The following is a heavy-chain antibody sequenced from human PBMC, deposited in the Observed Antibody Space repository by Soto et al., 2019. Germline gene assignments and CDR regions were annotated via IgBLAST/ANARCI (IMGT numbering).Heavy chain of an antibody. Sequence: SETRSLTCTVSGGSISSSSSYWGWIRQPPGKGLEWVGSIYYLGNTYYNPSLGGRVSISVDTSKNQFSLKMSSVTAADTALYYCARVERGTATTVVDAFDIWGPGTMVTVSS. V-gene: IGHV4-39*01. CDR3: ARVERGTATTVVDAFDI. J-gene: IGHJ3*02. CDR2: IYYLGNT. CDR1: GGSISSSSSY. D-gene: IGHD1-1*01.